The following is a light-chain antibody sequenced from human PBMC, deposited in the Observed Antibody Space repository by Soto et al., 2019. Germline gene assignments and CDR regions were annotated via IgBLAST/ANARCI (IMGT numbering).Light chain of an antibody. CDR1: QDMNTY. CDR2: GAS. V-gene: IGKV1-9*01. J-gene: IGKJ1*01. Sequence: DIQLTQSPSFLSASVGDRVTISCRASQDMNTYVAWYQQKPGEAPKLLIYGASTLWSGVPSRFSGSGSGTEFTLTISSLKPDDFASYYCQYYRTFGQGTKWIS. CDR3: QYYRT.